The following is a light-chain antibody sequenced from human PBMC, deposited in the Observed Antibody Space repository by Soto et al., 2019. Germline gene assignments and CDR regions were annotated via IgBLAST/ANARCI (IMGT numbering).Light chain of an antibody. CDR1: SSDVGGYNY. CDR3: SAYAASDSLVV. J-gene: IGLJ2*01. V-gene: IGLV2-8*01. CDR2: EVY. Sequence: QSALTQPPSASGAPGQSVTISCTGTSSDVGGYNYVSWYQHHPDKAPNLLIYEVYKRPSGVPDRFSGSKSGNTASLTVSGLQAEDEAEYYCSAYAASDSLVVFGGGTKLTVL.